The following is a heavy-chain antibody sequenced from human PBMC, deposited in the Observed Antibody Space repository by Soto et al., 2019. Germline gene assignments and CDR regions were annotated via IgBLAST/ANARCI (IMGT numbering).Heavy chain of an antibody. D-gene: IGHD3-10*01. CDR3: ARSSMVPVYYFDF. CDR1: GDSLKNHY. CDR2: IYDSGST. V-gene: IGHV4-59*11. Sequence: PSETLSLTCSVSGDSLKNHYWAWIRHSPGKGLEWIGNIYDSGSTNYSPALKSRVSMSVDTSKNLFSLKMNSVTAADTAVYYCARSSMVPVYYFDFWGQGTVVTVSS. J-gene: IGHJ4*02.